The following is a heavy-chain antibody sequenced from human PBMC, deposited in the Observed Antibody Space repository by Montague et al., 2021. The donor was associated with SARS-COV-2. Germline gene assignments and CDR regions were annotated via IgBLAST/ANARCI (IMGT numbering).Heavy chain of an antibody. CDR2: INHSGTT. D-gene: IGHD4-23*01. V-gene: IGHV4-34*01. CDR3: ARWDPQTLTLIGLRGKSACGS. Sequence: SETLSLTCAVYGGSFSGYYWTWIRQSPGKGLEWIAEINHSGTTNYNFNPSLRSRVTISVDTSKSQFSLKLSSVTAADTGVYYCARWDPQTLTLIGLRGKSACGSWGQGSLATVAS. J-gene: IGHJ5*02. CDR1: GGSFSGYY.